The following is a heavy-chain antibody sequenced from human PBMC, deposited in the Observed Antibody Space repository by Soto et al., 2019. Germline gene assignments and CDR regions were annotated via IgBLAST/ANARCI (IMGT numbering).Heavy chain of an antibody. V-gene: IGHV3-30*18. CDR3: AKDQSTVNAFEI. CDR1: GFTFTYYG. Sequence: SLILSCAASGFTFTYYGMDWVRQVPGKGLEWLAFISFDGSNKYYADSVKGRFTISRDDSKNMVYLQMNSPRVEDTAVYYCAKDQSTVNAFEIWGQGKMVTV. CDR2: ISFDGSNK. J-gene: IGHJ3*02. D-gene: IGHD4-17*01.